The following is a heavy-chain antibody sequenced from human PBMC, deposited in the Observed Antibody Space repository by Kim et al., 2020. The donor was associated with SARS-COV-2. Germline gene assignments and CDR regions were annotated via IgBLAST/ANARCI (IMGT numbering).Heavy chain of an antibody. V-gene: IGHV1-8*01. J-gene: IGHJ5*02. CDR3: ARPRIAAAPKGGFDP. D-gene: IGHD6-13*01. CDR1: GYTFTSYD. Sequence: ASVKVSCKASGYTFTSYDINWVRHATGQGLEWMGWMNPNSGNTGYAQKFQGRVTMTRNTSISTAYMELSSLRSEDTAVYYCARPRIAAAPKGGFDPWGQGTLVTVSS. CDR2: MNPNSGNT.